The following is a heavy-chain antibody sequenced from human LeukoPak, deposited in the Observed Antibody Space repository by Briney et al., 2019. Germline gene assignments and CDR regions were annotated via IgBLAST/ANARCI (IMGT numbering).Heavy chain of an antibody. D-gene: IGHD3-10*01. CDR3: ARDSTYYYASGSSGPHYFDY. V-gene: IGHV3-30*01. CDR1: GFTFSTYA. CDR2: ISYDGSNT. J-gene: IGHJ4*02. Sequence: PGRSLRLSCAASGFTFSTYAMHWVRQAPGKGLEGVAVISYDGSNTYYADSVKGRFTISRDNSKNTLYLQLNSLRAEDTAVYYCARDSTYYYASGSSGPHYFDYWGQGTLVTVSS.